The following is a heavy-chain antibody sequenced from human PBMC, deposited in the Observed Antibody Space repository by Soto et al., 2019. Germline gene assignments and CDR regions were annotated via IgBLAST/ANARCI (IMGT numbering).Heavy chain of an antibody. Sequence: QVQLVESGGGVVQPGRSLRLSCVTSGFSFSSHAMHWVRQAPGKGLEWVAVIWYDGSKKYYADSVKGRFTISSDNSKNTLNLQMNSLRVEDTAMYYCVRKGSIAAAGYWWFAPWGQGTQVTVSS. V-gene: IGHV3-33*01. J-gene: IGHJ5*02. D-gene: IGHD6-13*01. CDR3: VRKGSIAAAGYWWFAP. CDR1: GFSFSSHA. CDR2: IWYDGSKK.